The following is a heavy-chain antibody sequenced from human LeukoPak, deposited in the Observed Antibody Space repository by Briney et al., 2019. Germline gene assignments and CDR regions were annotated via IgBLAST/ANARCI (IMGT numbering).Heavy chain of an antibody. V-gene: IGHV4-39*07. CDR3: ARVYSSGWYFDY. D-gene: IGHD6-19*01. CDR1: GGSISSSSYY. Sequence: SETLSLTCTVSGGSISSSSYYWGWIRQPPGKGLEWIGSIYYSGSTYYNPSLKSRVTISVDTSKNQFSLQLNSVTPEDTAVYYCARVYSSGWYFDYWGQGTLVTVSS. CDR2: IYYSGST. J-gene: IGHJ4*02.